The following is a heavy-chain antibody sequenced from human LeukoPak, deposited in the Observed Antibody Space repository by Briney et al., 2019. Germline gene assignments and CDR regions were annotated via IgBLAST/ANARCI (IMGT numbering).Heavy chain of an antibody. V-gene: IGHV4-34*01. CDR3: ARVSARIAARAYFDY. D-gene: IGHD6-6*01. CDR2: INHSGST. Sequence: PSETLSLTCAVYGGSFSGYYWSWIRQPPGKGLEWIGEINHSGSTNYNPSLKSRVTISVDTSKNQFSLKLSSVTVADTAVYYCARVSARIAARAYFDYWGQGTLVTVSS. CDR1: GGSFSGYY. J-gene: IGHJ4*02.